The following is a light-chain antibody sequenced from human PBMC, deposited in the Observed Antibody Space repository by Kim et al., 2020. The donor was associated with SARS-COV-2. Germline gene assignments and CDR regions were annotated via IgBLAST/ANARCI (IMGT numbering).Light chain of an antibody. J-gene: IGKJ1*01. CDR1: QSVSSN. CDR2: GAS. V-gene: IGKV3-15*01. Sequence: VSPGERAPLSCRASQSVSSNLAWYQQKPGQAPRLLIYGASTRATGVPARFSGSGSGTEFTLTISSLQSEDFAVYYCQQYNNWPVGFGQGTKVEIK. CDR3: QQYNNWPVG.